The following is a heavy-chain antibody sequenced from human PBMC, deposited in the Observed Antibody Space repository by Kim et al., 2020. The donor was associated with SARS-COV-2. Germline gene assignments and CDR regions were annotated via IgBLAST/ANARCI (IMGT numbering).Heavy chain of an antibody. CDR1: GFTFSSYA. D-gene: IGHD5-12*01. CDR3: ARDTRLEMATITGYFDY. CDR2: ISYDGSNK. J-gene: IGHJ4*02. V-gene: IGHV3-30-3*01. Sequence: GGSLRLSCAASGFTFSSYAMHWVRQAPGKGLEWVAVISYDGSNKYYADSVKGRFTISRDNSKNTLYLQMNSLRAEDTAVYYCARDTRLEMATITGYFDYWGQGTLVTVSS.